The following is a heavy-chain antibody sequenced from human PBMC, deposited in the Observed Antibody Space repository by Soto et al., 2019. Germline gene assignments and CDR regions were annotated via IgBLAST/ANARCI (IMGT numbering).Heavy chain of an antibody. Sequence: SETLSLTGTVSVGSISNYYWSWIRQPPGKGLEWIGYIYYSGSTNCNPSLKSRVTISVDTSKNQFSLQLSSVTAADTAVYYCARGRVPGYWGQGTLVTVSS. CDR2: IYYSGST. CDR3: ARGRVPGY. J-gene: IGHJ4*02. V-gene: IGHV4-59*01. D-gene: IGHD1-1*01. CDR1: VGSISNYY.